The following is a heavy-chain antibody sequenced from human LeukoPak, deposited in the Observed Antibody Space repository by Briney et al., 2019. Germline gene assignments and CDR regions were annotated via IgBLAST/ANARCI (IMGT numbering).Heavy chain of an antibody. CDR2: ISSSSSYI. Sequence: GGSLRLSGAASGFTFSSYSMNWVRQAPGKGLEWVSSISSSSSYIYYADSVKGRFTISRDNAKNSLYLQMNSLRAEDTAVYYCAIGGGSHYFDYWGQGTLVTVSS. CDR3: AIGGGSHYFDY. J-gene: IGHJ4*02. CDR1: GFTFSSYS. V-gene: IGHV3-21*01. D-gene: IGHD4-23*01.